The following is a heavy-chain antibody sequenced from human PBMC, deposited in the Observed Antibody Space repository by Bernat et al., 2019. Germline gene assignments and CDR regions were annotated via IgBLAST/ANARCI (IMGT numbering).Heavy chain of an antibody. CDR3: ARDYDSSGYYYLFDY. CDR2: INPNSGGT. V-gene: IGHV1-2*04. J-gene: IGHJ4*02. CDR1: GYTFTGYY. Sequence: QVQLVQSGVEVKKPGASVKVSCKASGYTFTGYYMHWVRQAPGQGLEWMGWINPNSGGTNYAQKFQGWVTMTRDTSISTAYMELSRLRSDDTAVYYCARDYDSSGYYYLFDYWGQGTLVTVSS. D-gene: IGHD3-22*01.